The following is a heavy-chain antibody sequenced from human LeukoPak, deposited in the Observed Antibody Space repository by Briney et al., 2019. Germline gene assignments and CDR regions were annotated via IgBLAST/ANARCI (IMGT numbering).Heavy chain of an antibody. J-gene: IGHJ4*02. D-gene: IGHD2-15*01. Sequence: ASVKVSCKASGYTFTSYDVNWVRHATGQGLEWMGWVNPNSGHTGYAQKFQGRVTMTTNTSISTAYMELSSLRSEDTAVYYCARGAPGSYCSGGSCPYFDYWGQGTLVSVSS. CDR1: GYTFTSYD. CDR3: ARGAPGSYCSGGSCPYFDY. V-gene: IGHV1-8*01. CDR2: VNPNSGHT.